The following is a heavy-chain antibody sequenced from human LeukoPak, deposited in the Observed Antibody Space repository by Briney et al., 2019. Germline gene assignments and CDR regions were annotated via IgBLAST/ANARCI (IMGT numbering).Heavy chain of an antibody. CDR1: GGTFSSYA. V-gene: IGHV1-69*05. D-gene: IGHD3-10*01. CDR2: IIPIFGTA. Sequence: SVKVSCKASGGTFSSYAISWVRQAPGQGLEWMGGIIPIFGTANYAQKFQGRVTMTRNTSISTAYMELSSLRSEDTAVYYCARAHDTMVRGVSGYWGQGTLVTVSS. J-gene: IGHJ4*02. CDR3: ARAHDTMVRGVSGY.